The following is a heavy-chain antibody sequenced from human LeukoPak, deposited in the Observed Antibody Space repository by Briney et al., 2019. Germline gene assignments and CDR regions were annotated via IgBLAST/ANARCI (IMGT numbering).Heavy chain of an antibody. CDR2: ISAYSGNT. CDR3: ARDIYCSGGSCYVGGGFDP. D-gene: IGHD2-15*01. Sequence: ASVKVSCKASGYTFTSYGISWVRQAPGQGLEWMGWISAYSGNTNYAQKIQGRVTMTTDTSTSTAYMELRSLTSDDTAVYYCARDIYCSGGSCYVGGGFDPWGQGTLVTVSS. CDR1: GYTFTSYG. J-gene: IGHJ5*02. V-gene: IGHV1-18*01.